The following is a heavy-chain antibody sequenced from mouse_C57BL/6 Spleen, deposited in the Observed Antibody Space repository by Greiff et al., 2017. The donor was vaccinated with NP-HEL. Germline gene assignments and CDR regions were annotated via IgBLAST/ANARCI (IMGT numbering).Heavy chain of an antibody. CDR3: TRYYGSSYGVAY. D-gene: IGHD1-1*01. V-gene: IGHV14-4*01. Sequence: EVQLQQSGAELVRPGASVKLSCTASGFNIKDDYMHWVKQRPEQGLEWIGWIDPENGDTEYASKFQGKATITADTSSNTAYLQLSSLTSEDTAVYYCTRYYGSSYGVAYWGQGTLVTVSA. CDR2: IDPENGDT. J-gene: IGHJ3*01. CDR1: GFNIKDDY.